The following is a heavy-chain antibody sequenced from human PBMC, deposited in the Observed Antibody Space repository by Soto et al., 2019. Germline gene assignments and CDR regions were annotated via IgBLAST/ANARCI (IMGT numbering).Heavy chain of an antibody. CDR1: GGTFSSYA. CDR3: ARAPTPIVVVPAGMGLCYLDL. D-gene: IGHD2-2*01. Sequence: SVKVSCKASGGTFSSYAISWVRQAPGQGLEWMGGIIPIFGTANYAQKFQGRVTITADESTSTVYMELSSLISEDTAVYYCARAPTPIVVVPAGMGLCYLDLWGRGTLVTVSS. V-gene: IGHV1-69*13. J-gene: IGHJ2*01. CDR2: IIPIFGTA.